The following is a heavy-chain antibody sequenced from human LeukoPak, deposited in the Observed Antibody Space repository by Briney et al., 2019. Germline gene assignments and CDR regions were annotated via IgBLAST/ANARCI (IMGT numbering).Heavy chain of an antibody. J-gene: IGHJ4*02. CDR1: GFTFREYW. CDR2: IKQDGSQG. V-gene: IGHV3-7*01. D-gene: IGHD6-6*01. Sequence: PGGSLRLSCTASGFTFREYWLTWIRQAPGKRTDWVANIKQDGSQGYYVGSVRGRFTISRDNAKNSLFLQMNGLRAEDTAVYYCARRGGSSSRRSPIDYWGQGTLVTVSS. CDR3: ARRGGSSSRRSPIDY.